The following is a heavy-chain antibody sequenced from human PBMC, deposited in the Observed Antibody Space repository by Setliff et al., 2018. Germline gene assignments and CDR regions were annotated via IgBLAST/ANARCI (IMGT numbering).Heavy chain of an antibody. Sequence: ASVKVSCKASGYTLTTYFMNWVRQAPGQGLEWMGYINTRTGNPMYAQGFTGRFAFSLDPSVSTAYLQISCLKAEDTALYYCATGSLVAAGTGHWGQGTLVTVSS. J-gene: IGHJ4*02. D-gene: IGHD6-13*01. CDR2: INTRTGNP. CDR1: GYTLTTYF. CDR3: ATGSLVAAGTGH. V-gene: IGHV7-4-1*02.